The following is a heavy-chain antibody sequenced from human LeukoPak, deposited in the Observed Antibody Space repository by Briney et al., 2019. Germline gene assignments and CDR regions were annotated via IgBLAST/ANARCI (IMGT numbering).Heavy chain of an antibody. CDR1: GYTFTSYG. J-gene: IGHJ5*02. CDR3: ARTKLERRRDEWFDP. V-gene: IGHV1-18*01. D-gene: IGHD1-1*01. Sequence: ASVKVSCKASGYTFTSYGISWVRQAPGQGLEWMGWISAYNGNTNYAQKLQGRVTMTTDTSTSTAYMELRSLRSDDTAVYYCARTKLERRRDEWFDPWGQGTLVTVSS. CDR2: ISAYNGNT.